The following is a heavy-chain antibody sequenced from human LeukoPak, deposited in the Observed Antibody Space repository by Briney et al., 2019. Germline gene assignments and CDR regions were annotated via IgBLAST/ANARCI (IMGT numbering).Heavy chain of an antibody. CDR2: ISSSSSTI. J-gene: IGHJ4*02. V-gene: IGHV3-48*01. CDR3: ARDRHKYNYDSGGYPPY. CDR1: GFTFSSYS. Sequence: GGSLRLSCAASGFTFSSYSMLWVRQAPGKGLEWVSYISSSSSTIYYADSVKGRFTISRDNAKNSLYLQMNTLRAEDTAVYYCARDRHKYNYDSGGYPPYRGQGTLVTVSS. D-gene: IGHD3-22*01.